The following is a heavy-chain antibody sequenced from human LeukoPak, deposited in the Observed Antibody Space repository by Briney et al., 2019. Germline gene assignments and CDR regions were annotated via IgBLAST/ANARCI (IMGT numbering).Heavy chain of an antibody. V-gene: IGHV1-8*01. Sequence: ASVKVSCKSSGYTFTSYDINWVRQATGQGLEWMGWMNPNSGNTGYAQKFQGRVTMTRNTSISTAYMELSSLRSEDTAVYYCASTLNIAAAVVPLDYWGQGTLVTVSS. D-gene: IGHD6-13*01. CDR1: GYTFTSYD. J-gene: IGHJ4*02. CDR2: MNPNSGNT. CDR3: ASTLNIAAAVVPLDY.